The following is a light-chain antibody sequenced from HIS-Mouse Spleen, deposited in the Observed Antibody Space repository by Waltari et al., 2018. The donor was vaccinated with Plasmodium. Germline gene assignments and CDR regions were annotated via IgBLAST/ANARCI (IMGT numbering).Light chain of an antibody. CDR3: GTWDSSLSAGVV. J-gene: IGLJ2*01. Sequence: QSVLTQPPSVSAAPGQKVTISCPCSSSNIANHYLSCYQPLPGTAPKLPIYDNNKRPSGIPDRFSGSKSGTSATLGITGLQTGDEADYYCGTWDSSLSAGVVFGGGTKLTVL. CDR1: SSNIANHY. V-gene: IGLV1-51*01. CDR2: DNN.